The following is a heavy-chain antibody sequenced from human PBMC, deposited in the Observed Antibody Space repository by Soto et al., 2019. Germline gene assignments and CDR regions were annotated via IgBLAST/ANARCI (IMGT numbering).Heavy chain of an antibody. J-gene: IGHJ4*02. Sequence: QVQLVQSGGGVVQPGRSLRLSCAASGFTFSSYGMHWVRRAPGKGLEWVALISFDGSNEYYADSVKGRFTISRDNSKKTLYLDMSGLSPEDTAVYYCAKDTFCSNIACSGAYDYMGQGTLVTVSS. CDR3: AKDTFCSNIACSGAYDY. V-gene: IGHV3-30*18. CDR2: ISFDGSNE. CDR1: GFTFSSYG. D-gene: IGHD3-3*01.